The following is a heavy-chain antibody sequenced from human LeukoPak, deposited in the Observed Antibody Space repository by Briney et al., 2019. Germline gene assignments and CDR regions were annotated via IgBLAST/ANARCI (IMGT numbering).Heavy chain of an antibody. V-gene: IGHV4-39*01. CDR1: GGSISSSSYY. J-gene: IGHJ4*02. Sequence: SETLSLTCTVSGGSISSSSYYWGWIRQPPGKGLEWIGSIYYSGSTYYNPSLKSRVTISVDTSKNQFSLKLSSVTAADTAVYYCARHRAGYSSSSGRTDFDYWGQGTLVTVSS. D-gene: IGHD6-6*01. CDR3: ARHRAGYSSSSGRTDFDY. CDR2: IYYSGST.